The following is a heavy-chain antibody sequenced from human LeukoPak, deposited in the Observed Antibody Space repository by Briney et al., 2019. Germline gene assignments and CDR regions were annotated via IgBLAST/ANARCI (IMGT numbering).Heavy chain of an antibody. CDR1: GFTFSSYG. CDR2: IWYDGGNK. CDR3: AREGPEVLWASDYYFDY. Sequence: PGGSLRLSCAASGFTFSSYGMHWVRQAPGKGLEWVAVIWYDGGNKYYADSVKGRFTISRDNSKNTLYLQMNSLRAEDTAVYYCAREGPEVLWASDYYFDYWGQGTLVTVSS. J-gene: IGHJ4*02. V-gene: IGHV3-33*01. D-gene: IGHD2/OR15-2a*01.